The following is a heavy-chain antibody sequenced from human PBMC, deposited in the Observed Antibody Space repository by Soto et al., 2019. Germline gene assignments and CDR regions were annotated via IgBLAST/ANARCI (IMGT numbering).Heavy chain of an antibody. V-gene: IGHV1-8*01. CDR1: GYTFTSYD. J-gene: IGHJ5*02. CDR3: ARAFSVLLWLGETQNWFDP. D-gene: IGHD3-10*01. CDR2: MNPNSGNT. Sequence: ASVKVSCKASGYTFTSYDINWVRQATGQGLEWMGWMNPNSGNTGYAQKFQGRVTMTRNTSISTAYMELSSLRSEDTAVYYCARAFSVLLWLGETQNWFDPWGQGTLVTVSS.